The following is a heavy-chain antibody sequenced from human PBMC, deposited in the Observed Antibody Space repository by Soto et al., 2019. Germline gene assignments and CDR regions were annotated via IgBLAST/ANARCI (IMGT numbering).Heavy chain of an antibody. D-gene: IGHD3-3*01. CDR1: GGSISSSSYY. V-gene: IGHV4-39*01. J-gene: IGHJ6*02. CDR3: ARHHFRGRFLEWPPGYYYGMDV. CDR2: IYYSGST. Sequence: PSETLSLTCTVSGGSISSSSYYWGWIRQPPGKGLEWIGSIYYSGSTYYNPSLKSRVTISVDTSKNPFSLKLSSVTAADTAVYYCARHHFRGRFLEWPPGYYYGMDVWGQGTTVTVSS.